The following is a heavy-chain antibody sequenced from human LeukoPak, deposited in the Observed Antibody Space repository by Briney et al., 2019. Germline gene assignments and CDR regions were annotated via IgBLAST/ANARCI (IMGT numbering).Heavy chain of an antibody. Sequence: GGSLRLSCAASGFTFSSYGMHWVRQAPGKGLEWVAFIRYDGSNKYYADSVKGRFTISRDNSKNTLYLQMNSLRAEDTAVYYCARDRGNWNDAYYYYMDVWGKGTTVTVSS. D-gene: IGHD1-1*01. J-gene: IGHJ6*03. CDR2: IRYDGSNK. CDR1: GFTFSSYG. V-gene: IGHV3-30*02. CDR3: ARDRGNWNDAYYYYMDV.